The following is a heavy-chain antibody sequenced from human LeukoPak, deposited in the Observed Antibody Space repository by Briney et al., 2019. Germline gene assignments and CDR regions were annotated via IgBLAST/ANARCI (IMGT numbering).Heavy chain of an antibody. D-gene: IGHD3-10*01. CDR1: GFTFSSYA. J-gene: IGHJ4*02. Sequence: GGSLRLSCAASGFTFSSYAMTWVRQAPGKGLEWVSVISGSGGSTYYADSVKGRFTISRDNSKNTLYLQMSDLRAEDTAVYYCAKITVATTPNYWGQGTLVTVSS. V-gene: IGHV3-23*01. CDR3: AKITVATTPNY. CDR2: ISGSGGST.